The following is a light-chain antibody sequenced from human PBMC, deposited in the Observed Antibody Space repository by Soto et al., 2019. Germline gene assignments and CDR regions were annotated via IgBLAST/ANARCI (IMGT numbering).Light chain of an antibody. Sequence: DIQMTQSPSTLSASVGDRVTITCRASQIMYTWLAWYQQKPGKAPKLLIYDATTLESGVPSRFSGSGSGTEFTLTISSLQPDDFATEYCQHYNGYFGQGTKLEI. J-gene: IGKJ2*01. CDR2: DAT. V-gene: IGKV1-5*01. CDR1: QIMYTW. CDR3: QHYNGY.